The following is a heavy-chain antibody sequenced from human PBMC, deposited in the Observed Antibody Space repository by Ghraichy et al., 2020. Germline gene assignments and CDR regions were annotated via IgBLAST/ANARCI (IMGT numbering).Heavy chain of an antibody. CDR3: ARSIAAAAKTWFDP. D-gene: IGHD6-13*01. CDR2: LIPVLGTT. Sequence: SVKVSCKASGDTFSSNVIHWVRRAPGQGLEWMGSLIPVLGTTNYAQKFQGRVTITADESTNTAYMGLTSLRSEDTAVYYCARSIAAAAKTWFDPWGQGTLVPVPA. CDR1: GDTFSSNV. V-gene: IGHV1-69*11. J-gene: IGHJ5*02.